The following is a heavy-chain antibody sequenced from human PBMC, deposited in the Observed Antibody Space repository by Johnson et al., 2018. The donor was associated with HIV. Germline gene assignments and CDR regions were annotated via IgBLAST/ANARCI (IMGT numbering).Heavy chain of an antibody. CDR2: IYSGGST. CDR3: ARDYSKGDAFDI. D-gene: IGHD1-26*01. Sequence: VQLVESGGGVVQPERSLRLSCAASEFSFSTYAMRWVRQAPGKGLEWVSVIYSGGSTYYADSVKGRFTISRDNSKNTLYLQMNSLRAEDTAVYYCARDYSKGDAFDIWGQGTMVTVSS. V-gene: IGHV3-66*01. CDR1: EFSFSTYA. J-gene: IGHJ3*02.